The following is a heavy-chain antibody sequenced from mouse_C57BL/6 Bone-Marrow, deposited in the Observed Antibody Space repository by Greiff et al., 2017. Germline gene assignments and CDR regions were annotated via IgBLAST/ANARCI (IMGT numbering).Heavy chain of an antibody. Sequence: QVQLQQPGTELVKPGASVKISCKVSGYTFTDHTIHWMKQRPEQGLEWIGYIYPRDGSTKYNEKFKGKATLTADKSSSTAYMQLNSLTSEDSAVYFCARPVVATWDWYFDVWGTGTTVTVSS. D-gene: IGHD1-1*01. CDR1: GYTFTDHT. CDR2: IYPRDGST. V-gene: IGHV1-78*01. CDR3: ARPVVATWDWYFDV. J-gene: IGHJ1*03.